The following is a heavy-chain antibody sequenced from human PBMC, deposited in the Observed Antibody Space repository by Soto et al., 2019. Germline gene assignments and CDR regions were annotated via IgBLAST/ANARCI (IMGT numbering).Heavy chain of an antibody. CDR3: ARATTVTTGYNWFDP. CDR1: GYTFTSYG. Sequence: QVQLVQSGAEVKESGASVKVSCKASGYTFTSYGLSWVRQAPGQGLEWMGWISPYNGYTIYAQKFQGRVTMTTDTSTSTADMELRSLSSDDTAVYYCARATTVTTGYNWFDPWGQGTLVTVSS. D-gene: IGHD1-1*01. V-gene: IGHV1-18*01. J-gene: IGHJ5*02. CDR2: ISPYNGYT.